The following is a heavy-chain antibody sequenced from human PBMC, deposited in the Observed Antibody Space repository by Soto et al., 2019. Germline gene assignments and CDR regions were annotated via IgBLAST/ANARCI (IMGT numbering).Heavy chain of an antibody. CDR2: VYSGGST. D-gene: IGHD3-10*01. CDR3: ARDFSGKNDAFDI. CDR1: GFPVTTNY. Sequence: EVQLVESGGGLVQPGGSLRLSCAASGFPVTTNYLSWVRHPPGRGLEWVSVVYSGGSTYYADSVKGRFTVSRDNSKNTLYLQMNSLRAEDTAVYYCARDFSGKNDAFDIWGQGTVVTVSS. V-gene: IGHV3-66*01. J-gene: IGHJ3*02.